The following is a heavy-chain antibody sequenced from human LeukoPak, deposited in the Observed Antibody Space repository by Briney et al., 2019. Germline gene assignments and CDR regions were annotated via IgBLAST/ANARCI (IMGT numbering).Heavy chain of an antibody. D-gene: IGHD3-16*01. CDR3: AREEGLSWFDP. CDR1: GFTFISNW. CDR2: IKQDGSEK. V-gene: IGHV3-7*01. Sequence: GGSLRLSCAASGFTFISNWMRWVRQAPGKGLEWVASIKQDGSEKSYVDSVKGRFTISRDNAKNSVYLQMNSLRAEDTAVYYCAREEGLSWFDPWGQGTLVTVSS. J-gene: IGHJ5*02.